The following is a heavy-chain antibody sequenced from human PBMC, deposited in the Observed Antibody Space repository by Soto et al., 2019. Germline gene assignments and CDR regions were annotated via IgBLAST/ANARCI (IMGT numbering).Heavy chain of an antibody. Sequence: GSLRLSCAASGFTFTNYAMSWVRLAPGQGLEWVSTIPGSGGHKLHPEYADSVKGRFTISRDNSKDTLYLQMNSLRAEDTAVYYCAKGPSSTEPFDYWGQGTLVTVSS. J-gene: IGHJ4*02. CDR1: GFTFTNYA. CDR3: AKGPSSTEPFDY. CDR2: IPGSGGHKLHP. V-gene: IGHV3-23*01.